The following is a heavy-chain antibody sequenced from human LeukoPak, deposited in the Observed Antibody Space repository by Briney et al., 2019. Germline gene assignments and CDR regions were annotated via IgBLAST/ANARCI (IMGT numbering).Heavy chain of an antibody. CDR1: GGSFSGYY. V-gene: IGHV4-34*01. CDR2: INHSGST. CDR3: ARSLWFGELFGY. Sequence: SETLSLTCAVYGGSFSGYYWSWIRQPPGKGLEWIGEINHSGSTNYNPSLKSRVTISVDTSKNQFSLKLSSVTAADTAVYYCARSLWFGELFGYWGQGPWSPSPQ. D-gene: IGHD3-10*01. J-gene: IGHJ4*02.